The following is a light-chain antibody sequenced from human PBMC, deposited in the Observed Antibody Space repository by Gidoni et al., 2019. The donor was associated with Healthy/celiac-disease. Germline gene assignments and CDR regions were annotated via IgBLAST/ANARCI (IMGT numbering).Light chain of an antibody. CDR1: QGISSY. CDR2: ATS. J-gene: IGKJ3*01. Sequence: IQLTQSPSSLSASVGDRVTITCRASQGISSYLAWYQQKPGKAPKLLIYATSTLQSGVPSRFSGGGSGADFTLTISSLQPEDFAAYYCQQHNSYSFTFGPGTKVEIK. CDR3: QQHNSYSFT. V-gene: IGKV1-9*01.